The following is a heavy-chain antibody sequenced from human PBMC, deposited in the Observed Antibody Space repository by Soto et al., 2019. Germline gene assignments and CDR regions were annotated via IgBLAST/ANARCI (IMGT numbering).Heavy chain of an antibody. V-gene: IGHV3-64D*08. Sequence: PGGSLRLSCSASGFTFSNSAMHWVRQAPGKGLEYVSAIISYGDTTYYADSVRGRFTISRDNSKNTLYLQMSSLRAEDTAVYYCVKDRYSGFDSYYFDYWGQGTLVTVSS. D-gene: IGHD5-12*01. CDR1: GFTFSNSA. CDR3: VKDRYSGFDSYYFDY. CDR2: IISYGDTT. J-gene: IGHJ4*02.